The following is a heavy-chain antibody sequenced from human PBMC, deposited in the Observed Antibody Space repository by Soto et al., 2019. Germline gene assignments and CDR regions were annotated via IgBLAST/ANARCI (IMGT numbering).Heavy chain of an antibody. CDR1: GFSLSTSGMR. J-gene: IGHJ6*02. Sequence: ASGPTLVNPTQTLTLTCTFSGFSLSTSGMRVGSIRQPPGKALEWLAHIDWDDDKFYNTSLKTRLTISKDTSKNQVVLTMTNMDPVDTATYYCARIGYHFAMDVWGQGTTVTVSS. CDR3: ARIGYHFAMDV. V-gene: IGHV2-70*04. CDR2: IDWDDDK.